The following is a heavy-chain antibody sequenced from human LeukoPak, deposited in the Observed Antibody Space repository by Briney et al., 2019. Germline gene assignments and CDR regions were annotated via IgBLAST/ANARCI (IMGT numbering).Heavy chain of an antibody. V-gene: IGHV3-21*01. CDR1: GFTFSSYS. CDR2: ISSSSSYI. D-gene: IGHD6-13*01. CDR3: ARDGGSSWYHYFDY. Sequence: GGSLRLSCAASGFTFSSYSMNWVRQAPGKGLEWVSSISSSSSYIYYADSVKGRFTISRDNAKNSLYLQMNSLRAEDTAVYYCARDGGSSWYHYFDYRGQGTLVTVSS. J-gene: IGHJ4*02.